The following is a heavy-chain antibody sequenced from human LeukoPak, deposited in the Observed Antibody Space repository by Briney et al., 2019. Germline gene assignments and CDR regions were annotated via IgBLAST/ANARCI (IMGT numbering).Heavy chain of an antibody. D-gene: IGHD3-10*01. CDR1: GGTFTSYG. CDR3: ARGEGFGGSGYYYYYMDV. Sequence: GASVKVSCKASGGTFTSYGISWVRQAPGQGLEWMGWISAYNGNTNYAQKLQGRVTMTTDTSTSTAYMELRSLRSDDTAVYYCARGEGFGGSGYYYYYMDVWGKGTTVTVSS. V-gene: IGHV1-18*01. CDR2: ISAYNGNT. J-gene: IGHJ6*03.